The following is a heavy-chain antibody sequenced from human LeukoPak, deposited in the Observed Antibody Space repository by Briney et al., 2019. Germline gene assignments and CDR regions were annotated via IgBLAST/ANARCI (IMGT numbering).Heavy chain of an antibody. J-gene: IGHJ6*02. Sequence: PGGSLRLSCAASGFTFSSYGMHWVRKAPGKGLEWVAVLWYAGSNKYYADSVKGRFTISRDNSKNTLYLQMNSLRAEDTAVYYCARSGGYSYASLGMDVWGQGTTVTVSS. CDR2: LWYAGSNK. CDR1: GFTFSSYG. V-gene: IGHV3-33*01. D-gene: IGHD5-18*01. CDR3: ARSGGYSYASLGMDV.